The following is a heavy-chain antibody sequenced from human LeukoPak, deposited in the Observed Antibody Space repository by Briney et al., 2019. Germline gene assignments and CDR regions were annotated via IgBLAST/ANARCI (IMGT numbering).Heavy chain of an antibody. J-gene: IGHJ5*02. CDR2: IIPIFGTA. CDR1: GGTFSIYA. CDR3: ARDPTEYYYGSGSYQNWFNP. V-gene: IGHV1-69*06. Sequence: SVKVSCKASGGTFSIYAISWARQAPGQGLEWRGGIIPIFGTANYAQKFQGRVTITADKSTSTAYMELSSLRSEDTAVYYCARDPTEYYYGSGSYQNWFNPWGQGTLVTVSS. D-gene: IGHD3-10*01.